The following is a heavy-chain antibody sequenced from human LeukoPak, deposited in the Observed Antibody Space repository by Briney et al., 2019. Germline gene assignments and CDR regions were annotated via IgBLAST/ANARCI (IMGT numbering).Heavy chain of an antibody. CDR1: GVSISSYF. CDR2: IYHSGST. D-gene: IGHD3-10*01. CDR3: ARGARYYYGSGSTVDFDY. Sequence: PSETLSLTCAVSGVSISSYFWSWIRQPPGQGLEWIGYIYHSGSTHYNPSLESRVTISVDTSKNQFSLKLSSVTAADTAVYYCARGARYYYGSGSTVDFDYWGQGTLVTVSS. J-gene: IGHJ4*02. V-gene: IGHV4-59*01.